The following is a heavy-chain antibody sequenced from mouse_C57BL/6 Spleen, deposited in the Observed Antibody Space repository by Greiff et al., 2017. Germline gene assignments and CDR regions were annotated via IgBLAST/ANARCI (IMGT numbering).Heavy chain of an antibody. Sequence: QVQLQQPGAELVKPGASVKLSCKASGYTFTSYWMHWVKQRPGQGLEWIGMINPNSGSTNYNEKFKSKATLTVDKSSSTAYMQLSSLTSEDSAVYYCARSGSNYAAYWGQGTMLTVSA. J-gene: IGHJ2*01. D-gene: IGHD2-5*01. CDR3: ARSGSNYAAY. CDR1: GYTFTSYW. V-gene: IGHV1-64*01. CDR2: INPNSGST.